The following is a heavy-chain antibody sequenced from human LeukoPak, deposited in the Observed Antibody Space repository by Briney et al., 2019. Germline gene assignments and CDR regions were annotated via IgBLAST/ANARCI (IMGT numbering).Heavy chain of an antibody. CDR3: ARLAGYYYYYMDI. Sequence: PSETLSLTCAVYGGSFSGYYWSWIRQPPRKGLEWIGEINHSGSTNYNPSLKSRVTISVDTSKNQFSLKLSSVTAADTAVYYCARLAGYYYYYMDIWGKGTTVTISS. J-gene: IGHJ6*03. D-gene: IGHD6-25*01. CDR1: GGSFSGYY. CDR2: INHSGST. V-gene: IGHV4-34*01.